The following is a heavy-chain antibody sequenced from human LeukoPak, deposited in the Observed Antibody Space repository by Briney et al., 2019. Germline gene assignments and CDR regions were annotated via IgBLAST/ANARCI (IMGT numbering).Heavy chain of an antibody. CDR2: ITSSSRYI. CDR1: GFTFSSYS. D-gene: IGHD4-17*01. V-gene: IGHV3-21*01. J-gene: IGHJ4*02. Sequence: GGSLRLSCAASGFTFSSYSMNWVRQAPGKGLEWVSSITSSSRYIYYADSVKGRFTISRDNAKNSLYLQMNSLRAEDTAVYYCASRVDDYGDNDYFDYWGQGTLVTVSS. CDR3: ASRVDDYGDNDYFDY.